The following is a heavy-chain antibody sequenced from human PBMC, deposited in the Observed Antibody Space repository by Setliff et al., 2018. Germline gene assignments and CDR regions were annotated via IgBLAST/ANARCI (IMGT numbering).Heavy chain of an antibody. J-gene: IGHJ6*02. V-gene: IGHV1-69*10. CDR3: AKGLRQQLVPSSRLLYYYGMDV. D-gene: IGHD6-13*01. CDR1: GYTFTSYY. Sequence: ASVKVSCKASGYTFTSYYMHWVRQAPGQGLEWMGGIIPILGIANYAQKFQGRVTITADKSTSTAYMELSSLRSEDTAVYYCAKGLRQQLVPSSRLLYYYGMDVWGQGTTVTVSS. CDR2: IIPILGIA.